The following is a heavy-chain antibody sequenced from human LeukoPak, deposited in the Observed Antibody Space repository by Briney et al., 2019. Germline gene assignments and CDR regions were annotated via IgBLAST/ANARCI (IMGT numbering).Heavy chain of an antibody. V-gene: IGHV5-51*01. CDR1: GYSFFTFW. CDR3: ARHYNSGWYFDY. D-gene: IGHD6-19*01. CDR2: IYPGDSAT. Sequence: EESLKISWKGSGYSFFTFWIGWVRQMPGKGLEWMGIIYPGDSATTYSPSFQGQVTISADKSISTAYLQWSSLKASDTAVYYCARHYNSGWYFDYWGQGTLVTV. J-gene: IGHJ4*02.